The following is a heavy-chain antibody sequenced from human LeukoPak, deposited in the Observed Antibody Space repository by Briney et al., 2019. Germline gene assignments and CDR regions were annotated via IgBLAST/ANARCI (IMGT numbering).Heavy chain of an antibody. D-gene: IGHD6-19*01. Sequence: SETLSLTCAVYGGSFSGYYWSWIRQPPGKGLEWIGEINHSGSTNYNPSLKSRVTISVDTSKNQFSLKLSSVTAADTAVYCCARSGKSGYSSGWYRGRIDYWGQGTLVTVSS. CDR3: ARSGKSGYSSGWYRGRIDY. J-gene: IGHJ4*02. CDR2: INHSGST. CDR1: GGSFSGYY. V-gene: IGHV4-34*01.